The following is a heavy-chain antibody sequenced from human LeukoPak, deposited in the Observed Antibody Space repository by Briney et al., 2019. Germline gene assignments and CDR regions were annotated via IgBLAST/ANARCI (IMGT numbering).Heavy chain of an antibody. D-gene: IGHD6-13*01. CDR2: LGCNSGSI. CDR1: GFTFDDYA. J-gene: IGHJ2*01. Sequence: LSGRSLRLSCAASGFTFDDYAMHWVRQAPGKGLEWVSGLGCNSGSIVYADSVKGRFTISRDNAKNSLYVQMNSLRAEDTALYYCAKGGTAADNYWYFDLWGRGTLVTVSS. V-gene: IGHV3-9*01. CDR3: AKGGTAADNYWYFDL.